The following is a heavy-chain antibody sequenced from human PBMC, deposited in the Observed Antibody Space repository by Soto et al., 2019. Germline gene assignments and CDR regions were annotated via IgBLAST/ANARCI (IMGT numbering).Heavy chain of an antibody. Sequence: QVQLVQSGAEVKKPGSWVKVSCKASGGTFSSYTISWVRQAPGQGLEWMGRIIPILGIANYAQKFQGRVTITADKXXSTAYMELSSLRSEDTAVYYCASLMSSGYYYGMDVWGQGTTVTVSS. D-gene: IGHD3-10*01. CDR2: IIPILGIA. CDR3: ASLMSSGYYYGMDV. CDR1: GGTFSSYT. V-gene: IGHV1-69*02. J-gene: IGHJ6*02.